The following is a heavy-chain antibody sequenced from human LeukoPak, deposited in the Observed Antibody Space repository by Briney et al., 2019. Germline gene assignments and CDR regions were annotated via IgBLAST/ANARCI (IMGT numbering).Heavy chain of an antibody. CDR1: GFTFSDYY. J-gene: IGHJ3*02. Sequence: GGSLRLSCAASGFTFSDYYMSWIRQAPGKGLEWASYISSSGSTIYYADSVKGRFTISRDNAKNSLYLQMNSLRAEDTAVYYCARYGYSYAITGDAFDIWSQGTMVTVSS. D-gene: IGHD5-18*01. CDR3: ARYGYSYAITGDAFDI. V-gene: IGHV3-11*01. CDR2: ISSSGSTI.